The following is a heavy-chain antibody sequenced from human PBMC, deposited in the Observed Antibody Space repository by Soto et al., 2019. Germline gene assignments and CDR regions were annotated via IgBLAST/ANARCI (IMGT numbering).Heavy chain of an antibody. J-gene: IGHJ4*02. D-gene: IGHD3-16*01. CDR3: ARGITQGVDY. V-gene: IGHV1-8*01. CDR2: MTPSTGNT. Sequence: QVQLVQSGAEVKKPGASVKVSCKASGYAFTSYDINWVRQATGQGLEWLGWMTPSTGNTGYAQKFQDRVTMTRNTAISTAYMELNTLTSEDTVVYYCARGITQGVDYWGQGSLVTVSS. CDR1: GYAFTSYD.